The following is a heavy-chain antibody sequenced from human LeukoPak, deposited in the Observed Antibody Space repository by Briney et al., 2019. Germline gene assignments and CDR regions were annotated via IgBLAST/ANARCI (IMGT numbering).Heavy chain of an antibody. CDR3: ARGPNYGDRVDYFDY. CDR1: GFIFRNHW. Sequence: GGSLRLSCAASGFIFRNHWMSWVRQVLGRGLEWVAHIKQDGKEKHYVDSVEGRFTLSRDDSKNSLYLQMNSLRVDDSAVYYCARGPNYGDRVDYFDYWGQGTLVTVSS. CDR2: IKQDGKEK. V-gene: IGHV3-7*01. J-gene: IGHJ4*02. D-gene: IGHD4-17*01.